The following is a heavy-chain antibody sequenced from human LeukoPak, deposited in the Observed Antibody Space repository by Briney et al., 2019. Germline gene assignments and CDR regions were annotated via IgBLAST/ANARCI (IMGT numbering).Heavy chain of an antibody. CDR2: MFYSGTT. CDR3: ARGAMVRVWLDP. V-gene: IGHV4-59*01. CDR1: GGSFSGYY. J-gene: IGHJ5*02. D-gene: IGHD3-10*01. Sequence: SETLSLTCAVYGGSFSGYYWSWIRQSPGKGLEWIGYMFYSGTTDYNPSLKSRVTISLDTSKNQFSMNLSSVTAADTAVYYCARGAMVRVWLDPWGQGTLVTVSS.